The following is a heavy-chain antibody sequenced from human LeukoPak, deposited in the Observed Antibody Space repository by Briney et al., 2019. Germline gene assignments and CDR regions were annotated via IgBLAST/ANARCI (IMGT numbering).Heavy chain of an antibody. D-gene: IGHD3-22*01. Sequence: SETLSLTCTVSGGSVSSNSSYWGWIRQPPGKGLEWIGSIYYSGRTYNNPSLKSRVTISVDTSKNQFSLKLSSVTAADTAVYYCARLHSSGYDYWGQGTLVTVSS. CDR3: ARLHSSGYDY. CDR1: GGSVSSNSSY. CDR2: IYYSGRT. V-gene: IGHV4-39*01. J-gene: IGHJ4*02.